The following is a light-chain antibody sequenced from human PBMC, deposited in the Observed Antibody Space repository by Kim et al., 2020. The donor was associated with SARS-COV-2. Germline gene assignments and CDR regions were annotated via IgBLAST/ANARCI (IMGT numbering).Light chain of an antibody. CDR3: QKDGWSPRA. CDR1: QSLDRSY. Sequence: EIVLTQSPGTLSLSPGQRATLSCRAIQSLDRSYLAWYQHKPGQVPRLLIYAASSRATGIPDRFIGSGSGTDFTLTISRLEPEDFAVYYCQKDGWSPRAFGQGTKLEI. CDR2: AAS. V-gene: IGKV3-20*01. J-gene: IGKJ2*01.